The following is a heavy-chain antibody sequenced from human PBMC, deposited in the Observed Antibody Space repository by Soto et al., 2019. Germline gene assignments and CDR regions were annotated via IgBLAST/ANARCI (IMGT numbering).Heavy chain of an antibody. Sequence: EVQLLESGGGLVQPGGSLRLSCAASGFTFSSYAMSWVRQAPGKGLEWVSAISGSGGSTYYADSVKGRFTISRDNSKNTLYLQMNSLRAEDTAVYYCAKALKSAINRGGSSIMITFGGVIVSFFDYWGQGTLVTVSS. D-gene: IGHD3-16*02. V-gene: IGHV3-23*01. CDR1: GFTFSSYA. CDR3: AKALKSAINRGGSSIMITFGGVIVSFFDY. CDR2: ISGSGGST. J-gene: IGHJ4*02.